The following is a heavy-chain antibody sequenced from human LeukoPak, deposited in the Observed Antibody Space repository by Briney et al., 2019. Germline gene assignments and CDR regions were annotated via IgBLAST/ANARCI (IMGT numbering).Heavy chain of an antibody. Sequence: ASVKVSCKVSGYTLTELSMHWVRQAPGQGLEWMGGIIPIFGTANYAQKFQGRVTITADKSTSTAYMELSSLRSEDTAVYYCARTTYYYDSSGYYPTFDAFDIWGQGTMVTVSS. CDR2: IIPIFGTA. CDR3: ARTTYYYDSSGYYPTFDAFDI. V-gene: IGHV1-69*06. D-gene: IGHD3-22*01. J-gene: IGHJ3*02. CDR1: GYTLTELS.